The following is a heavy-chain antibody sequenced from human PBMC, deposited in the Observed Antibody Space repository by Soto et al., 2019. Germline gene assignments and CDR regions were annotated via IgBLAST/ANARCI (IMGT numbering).Heavy chain of an antibody. V-gene: IGHV4-59*01. J-gene: IGHJ3*01. D-gene: IGHD6-19*01. CDR2: IYYSGST. CDR1: GGSISSYY. CDR3: ARGVPDIAVAGSFRP. Sequence: ETLSLTCTVSGGSISSYYWSWIRQPPGKGLEWIGYIYYSGSTNYNPSLKSRVTISVDTSKNQFSLKLSSVTAADTAVYYCARGVPDIAVAGSFRPWGQGTMVTVSS.